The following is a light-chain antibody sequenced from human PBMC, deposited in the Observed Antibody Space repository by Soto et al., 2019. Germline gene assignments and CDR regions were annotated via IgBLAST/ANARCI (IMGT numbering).Light chain of an antibody. CDR1: QSISSY. CDR3: QQRYSTTWT. V-gene: IGKV1-39*01. CDR2: AAS. J-gene: IGKJ1*01. Sequence: DIQMTQSPSYLSSSVGDRVTITCRASQSISSYLNWYQQKQGKAPKLLIYAASSLQSGVPSRFSGSVSGTDVTITISSLKKEDGATYYCQQRYSTTWTFGQGTKVDIK.